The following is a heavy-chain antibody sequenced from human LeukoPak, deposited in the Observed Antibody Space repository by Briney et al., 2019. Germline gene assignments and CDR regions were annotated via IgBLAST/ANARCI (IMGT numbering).Heavy chain of an antibody. V-gene: IGHV4-34*01. Sequence: SETLSLTCAVYGGSFSGYYWGWIRQPPGKGLEWIGEINHSGSTNYNPSLKSRVTISVDTSKNQFSLKLSSVTAADTAVYYCRAYSSSYYYYYYMDVWGKGTTVTVSS. D-gene: IGHD6-6*01. CDR3: RAYSSSYYYYYYMDV. CDR2: INHSGST. CDR1: GGSFSGYY. J-gene: IGHJ6*03.